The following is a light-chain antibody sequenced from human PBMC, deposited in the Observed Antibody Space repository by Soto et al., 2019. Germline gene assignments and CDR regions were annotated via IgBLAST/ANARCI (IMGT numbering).Light chain of an antibody. V-gene: IGKV3-20*01. CDR2: GAS. J-gene: IGKJ4*01. CDR1: QSVSSNF. Sequence: EIVLTQSPGTLSLSPGERATLSCRASQSVSSNFLAWYQEKPGQAPRLLIYGASSRDTGIPDRFSGSGSGTDFTLTISRLEPEDFAVYYCRQYGYSLGFAFGGGTKVEIK. CDR3: RQYGYSLGFA.